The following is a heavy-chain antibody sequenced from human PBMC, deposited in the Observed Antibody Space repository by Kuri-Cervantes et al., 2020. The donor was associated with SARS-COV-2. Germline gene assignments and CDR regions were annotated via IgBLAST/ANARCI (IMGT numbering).Heavy chain of an antibody. D-gene: IGHD4-17*01. CDR2: IYYNGST. Sequence: LRLSCTVSGSSVSSGSYYWSWIRQPPGKGLEWTGYIYYNGSTNYNPSLKSRVTISVDTSKNQFSLKLSSVTAADTAMYYCARHDYGDPLTYYYGMDVWGQGTTVTVSS. V-gene: IGHV4-61*01. CDR1: GSSVSSGSYY. CDR3: ARHDYGDPLTYYYGMDV. J-gene: IGHJ6*02.